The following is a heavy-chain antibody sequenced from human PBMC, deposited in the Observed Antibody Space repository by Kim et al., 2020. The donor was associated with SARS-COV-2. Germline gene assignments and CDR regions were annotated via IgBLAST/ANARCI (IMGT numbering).Heavy chain of an antibody. CDR2: ITHSGTTM. D-gene: IGHD3-3*01. V-gene: IGHV3-48*03. J-gene: IGHJ4*02. CDR3: ARDAIGDS. Sequence: GGSLRLSCAASGFTFSGYEMSWVRQAPGKGLEWISYITHSGTTMYYADSVQGRFTISRDNAKNSLYLQMNSLRDEDTAVYYCARDAIGDSWGQGTLVTVSS. CDR1: GFTFSGYE.